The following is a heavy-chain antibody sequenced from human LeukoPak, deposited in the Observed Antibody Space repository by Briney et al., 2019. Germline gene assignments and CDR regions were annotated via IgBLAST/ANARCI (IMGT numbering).Heavy chain of an antibody. CDR3: AREARGSGRDFDY. CDR1: GFSFSDFY. CDR2: IGTRSNPI. Sequence: GGSLRLSCAASGFSFSDFYMSWIRQAPGMGLEWISYIGTRSNPIYYADSVKGRFTISRDDARNSLYLQMDSLRDEDTAVYFCAREARGSGRDFDYWGQGILVTVSS. V-gene: IGHV3-11*01. D-gene: IGHD1-26*01. J-gene: IGHJ4*02.